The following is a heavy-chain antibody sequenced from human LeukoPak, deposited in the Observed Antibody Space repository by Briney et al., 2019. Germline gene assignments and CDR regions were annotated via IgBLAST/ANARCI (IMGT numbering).Heavy chain of an antibody. CDR1: GYTFTSYG. D-gene: IGHD5-18*01. J-gene: IGHJ3*02. CDR3: AREGQTAMVDDAFDI. V-gene: IGHV1-69*04. Sequence: ASVKVSCKASGYTFTSYGISWVRQAPGQGLEWMGRIIPILDIPVYAQELQDRVTITADKSTNTVYMEVSSLRSEDTATYYCAREGQTAMVDDAFDIWGQGTMVTVSS. CDR2: IIPILDIP.